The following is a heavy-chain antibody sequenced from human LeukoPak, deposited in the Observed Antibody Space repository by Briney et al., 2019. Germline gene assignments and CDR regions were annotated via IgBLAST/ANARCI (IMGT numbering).Heavy chain of an antibody. J-gene: IGHJ3*02. D-gene: IGHD3-22*01. Sequence: PSETLSLTCTVSGGSINTNDYYWDWIRQPPGKGLEWIGSISYSGNTYYNPSLKSRVTISGDTSNNQFSLKLNSVTAADTAVYYCARANYYDSSGYSRGAFDIWGQGTMVTVSS. CDR2: ISYSGNT. CDR1: GGSINTNDYY. CDR3: ARANYYDSSGYSRGAFDI. V-gene: IGHV4-39*07.